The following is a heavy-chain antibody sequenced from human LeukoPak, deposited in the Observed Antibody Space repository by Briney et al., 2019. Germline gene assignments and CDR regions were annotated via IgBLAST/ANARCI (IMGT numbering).Heavy chain of an antibody. CDR2: INPNSGGT. CDR3: ARVDSSGRRFDY. CDR1: GYTFTGYY. V-gene: IGHV1-2*02. D-gene: IGHD3-22*01. Sequence: GASVTVSCKASGYTFTGYYMHWVRQAPGQGLEWMGWINPNSGGTNYAQKFQGRVTMTRDTSISTAYMELRRLRSEDTAVYYCARVDSSGRRFDYWGQGTLVTVSS. J-gene: IGHJ4*02.